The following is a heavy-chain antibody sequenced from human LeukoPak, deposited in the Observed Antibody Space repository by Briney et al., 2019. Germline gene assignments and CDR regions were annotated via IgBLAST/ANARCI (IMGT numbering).Heavy chain of an antibody. Sequence: PGGSLRLSGAASGFTFSTYAMSWVRQAPGKGLEWVSVIGGSGGSRYYADSVKGRFSISRDDSKNMLYLQMNSLRADDTAVYHCARRRTGIRFWFDPWGQGTLVTVSS. CDR1: GFTFSTYA. D-gene: IGHD1-14*01. CDR3: ARRRTGIRFWFDP. V-gene: IGHV3-23*01. J-gene: IGHJ5*02. CDR2: IGGSGGSR.